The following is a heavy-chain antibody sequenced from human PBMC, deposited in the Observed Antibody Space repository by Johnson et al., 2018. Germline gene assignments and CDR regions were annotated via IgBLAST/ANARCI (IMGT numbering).Heavy chain of an antibody. Sequence: VQLVESGAEMKKPGASVKVSCKASGYTFSHYYMQWVRQAPGQGLEWMGTLNPNGGSTRYAQGFQDRVTMTRDTSTSTVYMQLSSLRSDDTASYYCVRAIEMATNFDCWGQGTLVTVSS. CDR1: GYTFSHYY. J-gene: IGHJ4*02. CDR3: VRAIEMATNFDC. D-gene: IGHD5-24*01. V-gene: IGHV1-46*01. CDR2: LNPNGGST.